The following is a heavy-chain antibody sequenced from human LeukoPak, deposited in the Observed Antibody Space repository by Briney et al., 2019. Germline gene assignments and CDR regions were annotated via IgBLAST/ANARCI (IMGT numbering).Heavy chain of an antibody. CDR3: ARYISWWDV. D-gene: IGHD6-13*01. V-gene: IGHV3-21*01. CDR2: ISSSSTYI. Sequence: GGSLRLSCAASGFTFSTYSMNWVRQAPGKGLEWVSSISSSSTYIYYTDSVKGRFTISRDNAKNSLYLQMNSLRAEDTAVYYCARYISWWDVWGKGTTVTISS. J-gene: IGHJ6*04. CDR1: GFTFSTYS.